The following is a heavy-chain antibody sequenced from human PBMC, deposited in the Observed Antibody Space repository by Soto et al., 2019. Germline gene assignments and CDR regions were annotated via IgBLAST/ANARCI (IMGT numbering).Heavy chain of an antibody. CDR2: IYYSGST. Sequence: SEALSLTCTVSGGSISSYYWSWIRQPPGKGLEWIGYIYYSGSTNYNPSLESRVTMSLDTSKNQFSLKLSSVTAADTAVYYCASNSYGYALYDYWGQGTLVIVSS. CDR1: GGSISSYY. J-gene: IGHJ4*02. D-gene: IGHD5-18*01. V-gene: IGHV4-59*08. CDR3: ASNSYGYALYDY.